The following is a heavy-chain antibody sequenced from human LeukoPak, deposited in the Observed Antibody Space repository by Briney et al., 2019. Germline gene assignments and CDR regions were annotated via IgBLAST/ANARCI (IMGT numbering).Heavy chain of an antibody. J-gene: IGHJ5*02. D-gene: IGHD1-1*01. V-gene: IGHV4-4*02. CDR1: GGSISSSNW. Sequence: ASETLSLTCAVSGGSISSSNWWSWVRQPPGKGLEWIGEIYHSGSTNYNPSLKSRVTISVDKSKNQFSLKLSSVTAADTAVYYCARERVRQGGGTTSNWFDPWGQGTLVTVSS. CDR3: ARERVRQGGGTTSNWFDP. CDR2: IYHSGST.